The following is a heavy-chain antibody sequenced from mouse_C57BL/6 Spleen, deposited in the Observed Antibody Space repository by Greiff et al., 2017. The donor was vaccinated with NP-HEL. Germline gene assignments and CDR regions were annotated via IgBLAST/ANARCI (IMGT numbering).Heavy chain of an antibody. D-gene: IGHD1-1*01. J-gene: IGHJ2*01. CDR2: INPNNGGT. V-gene: IGHV1-22*01. Sequence: EVQLQQSGPELVKPGASVKMSCKASGYTFTDYNMHWVKQSHGKSLEWIGYINPNNGGTSYNQKFKGKATLTVNKSSSPAYMELRRLTSEDSAVYYCARAITTVFDYWGQGTTLTVSS. CDR1: GYTFTDYN. CDR3: ARAITTVFDY.